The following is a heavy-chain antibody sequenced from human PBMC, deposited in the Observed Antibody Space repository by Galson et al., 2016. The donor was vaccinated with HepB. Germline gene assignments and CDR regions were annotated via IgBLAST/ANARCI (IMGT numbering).Heavy chain of an antibody. CDR3: ASGPYYFDY. V-gene: IGHV1-69*13. CDR1: GGTFSRYA. Sequence: SVKVSCKASGGTFSRYAISWVRQAPGQGLEWMGGIIPILGTRYDAQKFQGRVTITADESTSTAHMEVRSLRSEDTAVYYCASGPYYFDYWGQGTLVTVSS. J-gene: IGHJ4*02. CDR2: IIPILGTR.